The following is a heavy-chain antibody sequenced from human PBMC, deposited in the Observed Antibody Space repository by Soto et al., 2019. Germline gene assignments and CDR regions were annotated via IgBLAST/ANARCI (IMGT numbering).Heavy chain of an antibody. J-gene: IGHJ4*02. D-gene: IGHD1-26*01. V-gene: IGHV1-69*06. CDR1: GGTFSSYA. Sequence: ASVKVSCKASGGTFSSYAISWVRQAPGQGLEWMGGIIPIFGTANYAQKFQGRVTITADKSTSTAYMELSSLRSEDTAVYYCALDAIGGSYVYWGQGTLVTVSS. CDR3: ALDAIGGSYVY. CDR2: IIPIFGTA.